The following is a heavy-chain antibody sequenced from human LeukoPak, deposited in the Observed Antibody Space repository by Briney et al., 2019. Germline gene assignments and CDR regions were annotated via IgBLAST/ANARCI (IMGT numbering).Heavy chain of an antibody. CDR1: GYTFTGYY. CDR3: ARARSSEITMVRGVISNYYYYYMDV. V-gene: IGHV1-2*02. J-gene: IGHJ6*03. CDR2: INPNSGGT. Sequence: GASVKVSCKASGYTFTGYYMHWVRQAPGQGLEWMGWINPNSGGTNYAQKFQGRVTMTRDTSTSTAYMELRSLRSDDTAVYYCARARSSEITMVRGVISNYYYYYMDVWGKGTTVTVSS. D-gene: IGHD3-10*01.